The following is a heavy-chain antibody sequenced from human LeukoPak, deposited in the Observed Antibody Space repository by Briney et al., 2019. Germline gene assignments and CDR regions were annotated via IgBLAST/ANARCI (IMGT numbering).Heavy chain of an antibody. D-gene: IGHD3-22*01. V-gene: IGHV1-46*01. CDR1: GYTFTSYY. CDR3: AREMYYYDSSGSNAFDI. Sequence: ASVKVSCKASGYTFTSYYMHWVRQAPGQGLEWMGIINPSGGSSRYAQKFQGRVTMTRDTSTSTVYMELRSLRSEDTAVYYCAREMYYYDSSGSNAFDIWGQGTMVTVSS. J-gene: IGHJ3*02. CDR2: INPSGGSS.